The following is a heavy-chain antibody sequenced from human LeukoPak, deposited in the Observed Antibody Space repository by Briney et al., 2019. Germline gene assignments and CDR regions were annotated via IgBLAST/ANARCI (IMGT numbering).Heavy chain of an antibody. CDR1: GFTFSIYW. CDR2: INGDGSDT. J-gene: IGHJ4*02. D-gene: IGHD3-3*01. CDR3: ARPSRDTSGYYFGF. Sequence: GGSLRLSCAASGFTFSIYWMHWVRQAPGKGLVWVSHINGDGSDTTYADSVKGRFSISRDNAKNTLYLQMNSLRAEDTAVYYCARPSRDTSGYYFGFWGQGTPVTVSS. V-gene: IGHV3-74*03.